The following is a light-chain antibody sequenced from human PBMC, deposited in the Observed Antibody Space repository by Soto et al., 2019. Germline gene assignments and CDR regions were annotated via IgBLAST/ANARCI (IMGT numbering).Light chain of an antibody. J-gene: IGLJ3*02. CDR1: SSNIGADYD. Sequence: QSVLTQPPSVSGAPGQRVTISCTGSSSNIGADYDVHWYQRLPGAAPKLLIFGINNRPSGVPDRFSGSKSGTSASLAITGLQAEDEADYYCQSYDSSLGGYWVFGGGTKVTVL. V-gene: IGLV1-40*01. CDR3: QSYDSSLGGYWV. CDR2: GIN.